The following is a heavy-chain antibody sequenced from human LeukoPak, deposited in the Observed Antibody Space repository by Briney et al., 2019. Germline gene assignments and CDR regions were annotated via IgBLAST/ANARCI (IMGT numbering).Heavy chain of an antibody. Sequence: SETLSLTCTVSGGSISSSSYYWGWIRQPPGKGLEWIGSIYYSGSTYYNPSLKSRVTISVDTSKNQFSLKLSSVTAADTAVYYCARDEVVVAATPVVRDYWGQGTLVTVSS. D-gene: IGHD2-15*01. CDR1: GGSISSSSYY. CDR3: ARDEVVVAATPVVRDY. J-gene: IGHJ4*02. CDR2: IYYSGST. V-gene: IGHV4-39*07.